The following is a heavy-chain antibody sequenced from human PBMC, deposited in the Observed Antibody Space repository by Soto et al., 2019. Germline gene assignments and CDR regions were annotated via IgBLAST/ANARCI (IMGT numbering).Heavy chain of an antibody. CDR2: IYYSGST. J-gene: IGHJ5*02. CDR3: ASLAARLNWFDP. D-gene: IGHD6-6*01. V-gene: IGHV4-39*01. Sequence: QLQLQESGPGLVKPSETLSLTCTVSGGSISSSSYYWGWIRQSPGKGLEWIGSIYYSGSTYYNPSLKSRVTISVDTSKNQFSLKLSSVTAADTAVYYCASLAARLNWFDPWGQGTLVTVSS. CDR1: GGSISSSSYY.